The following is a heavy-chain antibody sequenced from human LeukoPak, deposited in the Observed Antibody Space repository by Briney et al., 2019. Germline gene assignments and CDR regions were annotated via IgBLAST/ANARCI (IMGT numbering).Heavy chain of an antibody. V-gene: IGHV4-59*08. D-gene: IGHD2/OR15-2a*01. CDR1: GGSISSYY. J-gene: IGHJ4*02. Sequence: PSETLSLTCTVTGGSISSYYWSWIRQPPGKGLEWIGYIFYSGSSNYNPCLKSRVTISVDPSKNQSSLNLTSVTGADSSLYYRARLMNIAAGDYGARGTLVSVSS. CDR2: IFYSGSS. CDR3: ARLMNIAAGDY.